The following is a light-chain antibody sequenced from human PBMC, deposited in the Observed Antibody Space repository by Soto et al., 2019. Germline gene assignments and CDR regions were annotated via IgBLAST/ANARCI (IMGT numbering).Light chain of an antibody. CDR3: RKYNHAPT. V-gene: IGKV1-27*01. CDR1: QAISSY. Sequence: DIQLTQSPSSLSASVGDRVTITCRASQAISSYLAWYQQKPGKVPELLIYATSTLQSGAPSRFSGGGSGTGFTLTIRSLQPEDVATYYCRKYNHAPTFSGGTKVEIK. CDR2: ATS. J-gene: IGKJ4*01.